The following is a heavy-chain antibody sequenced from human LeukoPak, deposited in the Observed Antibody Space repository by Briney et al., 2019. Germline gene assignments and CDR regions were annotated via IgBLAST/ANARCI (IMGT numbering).Heavy chain of an antibody. CDR2: IYYSGST. D-gene: IGHD3/OR15-3a*01. V-gene: IGHV4-31*03. J-gene: IGHJ6*02. CDR3: ARDSRGTGYYYYYGMDV. CDR1: GGSISSGAYY. Sequence: PSETLSLTCTVSGGSISSGAYYWSWIRQHPGKGLEWIGYIYYSGSTYYNPSLQSRVTISVDTSENQFSLKLTSVTAADTAVYYCARDSRGTGYYYYYGMDVWGQGTTVTVSS.